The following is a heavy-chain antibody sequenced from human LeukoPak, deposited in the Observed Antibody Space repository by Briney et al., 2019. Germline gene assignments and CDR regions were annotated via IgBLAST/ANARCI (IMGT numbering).Heavy chain of an antibody. V-gene: IGHV4-59*01. CDR3: ARETSMMVYASGLGFNY. CDR1: GGSISSWS. J-gene: IGHJ4*02. D-gene: IGHD2-8*01. Sequence: SETLSLTCTVSGGSISSWSWSWIRQPPGKGLEWIGYIYDSGNTNYNPSLKSRGTTSTDTSKNQFPQKLTSVTAADTTTYYCARETSMMVYASGLGFNYWGQGNLVTVSS. CDR2: IYDSGNT.